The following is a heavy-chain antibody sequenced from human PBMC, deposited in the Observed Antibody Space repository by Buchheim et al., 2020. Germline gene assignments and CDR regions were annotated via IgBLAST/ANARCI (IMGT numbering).Heavy chain of an antibody. CDR2: INPSGGST. CDR1: GYTFTSYY. J-gene: IGHJ6*02. V-gene: IGHV1-46*01. Sequence: QVQLVQSGAEVKKPGASVKVSCKASGYTFTSYYMHWVRQAPGQGLEWMGIINPSGGSTSYAQKFQGRVTMTRDTSTSTVYMELSSLRSEDTAVYYCARDLALLWFGELFPTGSYYYGMDVWGQGTT. CDR3: ARDLALLWFGELFPTGSYYYGMDV. D-gene: IGHD3-10*01.